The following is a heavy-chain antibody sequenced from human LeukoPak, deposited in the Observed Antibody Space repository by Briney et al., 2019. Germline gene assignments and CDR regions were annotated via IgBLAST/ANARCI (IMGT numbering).Heavy chain of an antibody. J-gene: IGHJ4*02. V-gene: IGHV3-9*01. CDR3: ARPPLAAAGAY. Sequence: GGSLRLSCAASGFTFDDCAMHWVRQAPGKGLEWVSGISWNSGSIGYADSVKGRFTISRDNAKNSLYLQMNSLRAEDTALYYCARPPLAAAGAYWGQGTLVTVSS. CDR2: ISWNSGSI. CDR1: GFTFDDCA. D-gene: IGHD6-13*01.